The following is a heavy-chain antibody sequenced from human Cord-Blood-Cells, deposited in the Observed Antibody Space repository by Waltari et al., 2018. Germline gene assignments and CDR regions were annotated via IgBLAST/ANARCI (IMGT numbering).Heavy chain of an antibody. J-gene: IGHJ3*02. D-gene: IGHD6-19*01. CDR2: INPNSGGT. CDR1: GYTFTGYY. CDR3: ARDRGYSSGWEAFDI. V-gene: IGHV1-2*02. Sequence: QVQLVQSGAEVKKPGASVKVSCKASGYTFTGYYMHWVRQAPGQGLEWMGWINPNSGGTNHAQKFQGRVTMTRDTSISTAYMELSRLRSDDTAVYYCARDRGYSSGWEAFDIWGQGTMVTVSS.